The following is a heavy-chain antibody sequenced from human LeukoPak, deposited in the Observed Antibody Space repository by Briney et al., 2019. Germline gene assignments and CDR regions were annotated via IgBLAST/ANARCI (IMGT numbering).Heavy chain of an antibody. J-gene: IGHJ2*01. CDR2: ISAYNGNT. V-gene: IGHV1-18*01. Sequence: GASVKVSCKASGYTFTSYGISWVRQAPGQGLEWMGWISAYNGNTNYAQKLQGRVTMTTDTSTSTAYMDLRSLRSDDTAVYYCARDIRGYYYGSGSQAWYFDLWGRGTLVTVSS. CDR3: ARDIRGYYYGSGSQAWYFDL. D-gene: IGHD3-10*01. CDR1: GYTFTSYG.